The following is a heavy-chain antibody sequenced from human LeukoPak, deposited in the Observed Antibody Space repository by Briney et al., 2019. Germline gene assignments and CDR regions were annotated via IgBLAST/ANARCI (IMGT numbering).Heavy chain of an antibody. CDR3: ARSLWFGESRGGSLSSNWFDP. CDR1: GSTFSSYA. CDR2: IIPIFGIA. V-gene: IGHV1-69*04. Sequence: SVKVSCKASGSTFSSYAISWVRQAPGQGLEWMGRIIPIFGIANYAQKFQGRVTITADKSTSTAYMELSSLRSEDTAVYYCARSLWFGESRGGSLSSNWFDPWGQGTLVTVSS. D-gene: IGHD3-10*01. J-gene: IGHJ5*02.